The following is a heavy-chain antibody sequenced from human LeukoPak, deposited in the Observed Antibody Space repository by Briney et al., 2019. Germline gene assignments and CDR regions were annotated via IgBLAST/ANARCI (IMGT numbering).Heavy chain of an antibody. CDR3: ARDRGQVLYDAFDI. Sequence: SETLSLTCTVSGGSISSYYWSWIRQPPGEGLEWIGYIYYSGSTNYNPSLKSRVTISVDTSKNQFSLKLSSVTAADTAVYYCARDRGQVLYDAFDIWGQGTMVTVSS. CDR2: IYYSGST. D-gene: IGHD2-2*02. J-gene: IGHJ3*02. V-gene: IGHV4-59*01. CDR1: GGSISSYY.